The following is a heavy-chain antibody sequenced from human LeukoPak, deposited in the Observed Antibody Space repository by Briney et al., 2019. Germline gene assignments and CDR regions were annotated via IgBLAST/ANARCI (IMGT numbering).Heavy chain of an antibody. CDR2: IRYGGTNK. J-gene: IGHJ4*02. Sequence: GGSLRLSCAASGCTFSSYGMNWVRQAPGKGLEWVAFIRYGGTNKNHADSVEGRFTISRDNSKNTLYLQMNSLRDEDTAVYYCAKGKWNFDYWGQGTLVTVSS. D-gene: IGHD1-1*01. CDR3: AKGKWNFDY. V-gene: IGHV3-30*02. CDR1: GCTFSSYG.